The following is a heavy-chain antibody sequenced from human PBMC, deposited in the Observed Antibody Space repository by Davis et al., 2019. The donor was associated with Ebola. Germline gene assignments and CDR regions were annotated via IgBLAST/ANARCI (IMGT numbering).Heavy chain of an antibody. Sequence: ASVKVFCKASGYTFTGYYMQWVRQAPGQGLEWMGWINPNSGGTNYAQKFQGRVTMTRDTSISTAYMDLSRLRSDDTAVYYCARDLEGRDGDSWSYYYYYMDVWGKGTTVTVSS. J-gene: IGHJ6*03. D-gene: IGHD6-13*01. CDR1: GYTFTGYY. CDR2: INPNSGGT. V-gene: IGHV1-2*02. CDR3: ARDLEGRDGDSWSYYYYYMDV.